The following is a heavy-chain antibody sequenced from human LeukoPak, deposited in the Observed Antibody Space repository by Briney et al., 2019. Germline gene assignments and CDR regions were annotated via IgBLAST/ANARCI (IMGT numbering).Heavy chain of an antibody. D-gene: IGHD6-13*01. CDR3: VSSSWAFDF. CDR1: SGSISSSPYY. Sequence: SETLSLTCIVSSGSISSSPYYLGWVRQPPGKGLEWIGSIHHSGRTYYNPSLKSRVAISVDTARNQFSLRVPSVTAADTAVYYCVSSSWAFDFWGQGTLVSVSS. J-gene: IGHJ4*02. CDR2: IHHSGRT. V-gene: IGHV4-39*01.